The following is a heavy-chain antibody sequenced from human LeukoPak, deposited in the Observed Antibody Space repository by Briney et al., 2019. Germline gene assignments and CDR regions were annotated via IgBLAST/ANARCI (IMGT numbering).Heavy chain of an antibody. D-gene: IGHD6-13*01. J-gene: IGHJ5*02. Sequence: PSETLSLTCAVYGGSFSGYYWSWIRQPPGKGLEWIGEINHSGSTNYNPSLKGRVTISVDTSKNQFSLKLSSVTAADTAVYYCARGLGIAAALPSSGNWFDPWGQGTLVTVSS. CDR1: GGSFSGYY. CDR3: ARGLGIAAALPSSGNWFDP. V-gene: IGHV4-34*01. CDR2: INHSGST.